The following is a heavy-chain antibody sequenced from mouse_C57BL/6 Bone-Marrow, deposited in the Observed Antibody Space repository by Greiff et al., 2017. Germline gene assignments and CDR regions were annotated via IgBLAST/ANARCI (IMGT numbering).Heavy chain of an antibody. V-gene: IGHV1-5*01. CDR1: GYTFTSYW. D-gene: IGHD1-1*01. CDR3: TILYYYGSPFAY. CDR2: IYPGNSDT. J-gene: IGHJ3*01. Sequence: VQLQQSGTVLARPGASVKMSCKTSGYTFTSYWMHWVKQRPGQGLEWIGAIYPGNSDTSYNQKFKGKAKLTAVTSASTAYMELSSLTNEDSSVYYCTILYYYGSPFAYWGQGTLVTVSA.